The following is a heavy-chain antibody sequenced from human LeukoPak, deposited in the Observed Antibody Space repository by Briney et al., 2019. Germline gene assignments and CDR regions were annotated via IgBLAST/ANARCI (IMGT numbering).Heavy chain of an antibody. Sequence: PGGSLRLSCAASGFTFSSYSMNWVRQAPGKGLEWVSYISSSSSTIYYADSVKGRFTTSRDNAENSLYLQMNSLRAEDTAVYYCARDSTYYDFWSGSPRFDYWGQGTLVTVSS. CDR1: GFTFSSYS. J-gene: IGHJ4*02. V-gene: IGHV3-48*01. CDR3: ARDSTYYDFWSGSPRFDY. D-gene: IGHD3-3*01. CDR2: ISSSSSTI.